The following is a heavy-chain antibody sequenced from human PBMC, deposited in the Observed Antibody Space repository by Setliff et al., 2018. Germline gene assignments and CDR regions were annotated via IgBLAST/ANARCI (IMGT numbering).Heavy chain of an antibody. CDR2: ISVYNGNA. D-gene: IGHD3-22*01. J-gene: IGHJ4*02. Sequence: ASVKVSCKASGYNFISDGINWVRQAPGQGLEWMGWISVYNGNAKYAQKFQGRVTMTADTSTSTAYMDLRSLRSDDTAVYYCTIDRPYENDSTGYYYFDYWGQGTLVTVSS. CDR3: TIDRPYENDSTGYYYFDY. V-gene: IGHV1-18*01. CDR1: GYNFISDG.